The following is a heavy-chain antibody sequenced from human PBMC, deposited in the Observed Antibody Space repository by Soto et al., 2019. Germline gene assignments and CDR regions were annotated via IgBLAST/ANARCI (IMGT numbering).Heavy chain of an antibody. CDR1: GFTFDNYA. Sequence: EVQLVESGGGFVQPGRSLRLSCIASGFTFDNYAMHWVRQAPGKGLEWVSGVDWCSGGVAYADSVKGRFTVSRDNATNSLFLQMKPLRGEEPALYYCVRGRGSFLVNFGLDVWGQGTMVTVS. V-gene: IGHV3-9*01. CDR3: VRGRGSFLVNFGLDV. J-gene: IGHJ6*02. D-gene: IGHD3-10*01. CDR2: VDWCSGGV.